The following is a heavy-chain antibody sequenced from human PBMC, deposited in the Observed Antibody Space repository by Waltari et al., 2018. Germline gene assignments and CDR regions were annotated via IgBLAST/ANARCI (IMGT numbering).Heavy chain of an antibody. CDR2: INHSGST. J-gene: IGHJ4*02. V-gene: IGHV4-34*01. D-gene: IGHD6-19*01. Sequence: QVQLQQWGAGLLKPSETLSLTCAVYGGSFSAYYWNWIRQPPGKGLEWIGEINHSGSTNYNPSRKSRVTISVDTSKNQFSLKLSSVAAADTAVYYCARGPYSSGWGFDCWGQGTLVTVSS. CDR1: GGSFSAYY. CDR3: ARGPYSSGWGFDC.